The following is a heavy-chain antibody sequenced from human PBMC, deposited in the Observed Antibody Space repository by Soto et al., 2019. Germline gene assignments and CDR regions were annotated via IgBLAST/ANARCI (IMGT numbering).Heavy chain of an antibody. CDR2: ISTYTGNT. V-gene: IGHV1-18*01. CDR1: NYTFITYG. Sequence: DLLVQSSAEVKRPGASVKVSCQASNYTFITYGITWVRQTPGQGLEWMAWISTYTGNTNFAPTFQDRITVTTDTSTSASYMELRSLRPDDTAIYFCARTLGTSGYGDLDHWGQGTPVIVSS. J-gene: IGHJ1*01. D-gene: IGHD4-17*01. CDR3: ARTLGTSGYGDLDH.